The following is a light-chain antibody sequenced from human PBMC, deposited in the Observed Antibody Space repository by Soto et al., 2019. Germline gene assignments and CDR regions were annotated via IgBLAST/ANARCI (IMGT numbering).Light chain of an antibody. J-gene: IGKJ2*01. CDR2: PAS. CDR3: QQSYSTPMYT. Sequence: DIQMTQSPSSLSASVGDRVTITCRASQSISTYLNWYQQKPGKAPKLLIYPASSLQSGVPSRFSGSRSGTDFTLTISSLQPEDFATYYCQQSYSTPMYTFGQGTKLEIK. CDR1: QSISTY. V-gene: IGKV1-39*01.